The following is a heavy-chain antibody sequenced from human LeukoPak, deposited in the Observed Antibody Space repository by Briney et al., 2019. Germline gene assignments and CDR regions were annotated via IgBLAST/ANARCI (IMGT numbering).Heavy chain of an antibody. CDR3: ARATYDSSVHFEY. J-gene: IGHJ4*02. D-gene: IGHD3-22*01. CDR2: IYYSGST. Sequence: PSETLSLTCTVSGVSVSSASYYWSWIRQPPGKGLEWIGYIYYSGSTYYNPSLQSRVTISVDTSKSQFSLKLSSVTAADTAVYYCARATYDSSVHFEYWGQGTLVTVSS. V-gene: IGHV4-61*01. CDR1: GVSVSSASYY.